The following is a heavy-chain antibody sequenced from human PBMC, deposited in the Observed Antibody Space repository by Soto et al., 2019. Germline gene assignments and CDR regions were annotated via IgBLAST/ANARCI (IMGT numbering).Heavy chain of an antibody. CDR3: TRLTNIAPYYFVY. J-gene: IGHJ4*02. CDR2: IRSKVFNRTT. V-gene: IGHV3-49*04. D-gene: IGHD6-13*01. Sequence: GGYLRLSCTVSGFTFGNYALTWVRQAPGKAPEWVGLIRSKVFNRTTEYATSVKGRFTLTRDDSKNIASLQMNSLKTEDTAVYYCTRLTNIAPYYFVYWGQGTLVTVS. CDR1: GFTFGNYA.